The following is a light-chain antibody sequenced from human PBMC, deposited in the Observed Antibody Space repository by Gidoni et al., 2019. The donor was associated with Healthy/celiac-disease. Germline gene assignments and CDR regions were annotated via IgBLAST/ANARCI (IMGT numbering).Light chain of an antibody. CDR1: QSVSSSY. CDR2: GAS. Sequence: EIVSTQSPGTPSLSPGERATLSCRASQSVSSSYLAWYQQKPGQAPRLLIYGASSRATGIPDRFSGSGSGTDFTLTISRLEPEDFAVYYCQQYGSSLLYTFGQGTKLEIK. CDR3: QQYGSSLLYT. J-gene: IGKJ2*01. V-gene: IGKV3-20*01.